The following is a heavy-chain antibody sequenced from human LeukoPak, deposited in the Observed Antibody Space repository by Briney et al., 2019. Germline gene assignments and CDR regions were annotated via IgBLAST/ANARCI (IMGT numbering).Heavy chain of an antibody. Sequence: PGGSLRLSCAASGFTFSKAWMTWVRQAPGKGLEWVGRIKSKTDGGTTDYPAPAKDRFTISRDDSKNPLFLQMNSLITEDTAVYYCTTVGSSWGFDYWGQGTLVTVSS. D-gene: IGHD6-13*01. V-gene: IGHV3-15*01. J-gene: IGHJ4*02. CDR3: TTVGSSWGFDY. CDR2: IKSKTDGGTT. CDR1: GFTFSKAW.